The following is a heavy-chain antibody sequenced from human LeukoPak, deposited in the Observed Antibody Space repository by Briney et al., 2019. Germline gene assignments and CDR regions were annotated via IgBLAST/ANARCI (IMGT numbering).Heavy chain of an antibody. CDR3: ATTRIPAAQVDF. D-gene: IGHD6-13*01. CDR1: GGSIRNYY. Sequence: PSETLSLTCTVSGGSIRNYYWNWIRQPPGKGLEWIGYIFYSGTINYNPSLKSRATISVDTSKNQFSLKLISVTAADTAVYYCATTRIPAAQVDFWGQGVLVTVSS. CDR2: IFYSGTI. V-gene: IGHV4-59*01. J-gene: IGHJ4*02.